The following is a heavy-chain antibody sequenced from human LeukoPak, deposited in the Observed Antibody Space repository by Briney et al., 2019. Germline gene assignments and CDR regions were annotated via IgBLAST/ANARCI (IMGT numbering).Heavy chain of an antibody. CDR3: ARLGGSHYPFDY. V-gene: IGHV4-39*01. Sequence: SETLSLTCTVSGGSISSGSYYWGWIRQPPGKGLEWIGTIFYSGSTYYNPSLKSRVTISVDTSKNQFSLKLSSVTAADTAVYYCARLGGSHYPFDYWGQGSLVTVSS. J-gene: IGHJ4*02. CDR1: GGSISSGSYY. D-gene: IGHD1-26*01. CDR2: IFYSGST.